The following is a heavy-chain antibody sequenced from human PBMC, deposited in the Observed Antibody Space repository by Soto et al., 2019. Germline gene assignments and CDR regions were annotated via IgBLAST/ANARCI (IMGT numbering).Heavy chain of an antibody. Sequence: SETLSLTCTVSGGSISSYYWSWIRQPPGKGLEWIGYIYYSGSTNYNPSLKSRVTISVNTSKNQFSLKLSSVTAADTAVYYCARAPPGWGPYFDYWGQGTLVTVSS. CDR3: ARAPPGWGPYFDY. CDR2: IYYSGST. V-gene: IGHV4-59*01. J-gene: IGHJ4*02. CDR1: GGSISSYY. D-gene: IGHD6-19*01.